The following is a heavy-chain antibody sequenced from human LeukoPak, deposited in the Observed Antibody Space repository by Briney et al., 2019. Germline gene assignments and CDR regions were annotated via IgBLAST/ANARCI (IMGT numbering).Heavy chain of an antibody. CDR3: ARIASYSSSHEFDY. CDR1: GYSFTSYW. V-gene: IGHV5-10-1*01. Sequence: GESLKISCKGSGYSFTSYWISWVRQMPGKGREWMGRIDPSDSYTNYSPSFQGHVTISAAKSISTAYLQWSSLKASDTAMYYCARIASYSSSHEFDYWGQGTLVTVSS. D-gene: IGHD6-6*01. J-gene: IGHJ4*02. CDR2: IDPSDSYT.